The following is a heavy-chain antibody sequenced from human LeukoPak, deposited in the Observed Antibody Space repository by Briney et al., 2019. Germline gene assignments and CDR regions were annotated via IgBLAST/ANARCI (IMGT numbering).Heavy chain of an antibody. CDR2: ISGSGGST. V-gene: IGHV3-23*01. CDR3: AKSPRLLWNPTSIAVAGKGY. D-gene: IGHD6-19*01. J-gene: IGHJ4*02. CDR1: GFTFSSYA. Sequence: GGSLRLSCAASGFTFSSYAMSWVRRAPGKGLEWVSAISGSGGSTYYADSVKGRFTISRDNSKNTLYLQMNSLRAEDTAVYYCAKSPRLLWNPTSIAVAGKGYWGQGTLVTVSS.